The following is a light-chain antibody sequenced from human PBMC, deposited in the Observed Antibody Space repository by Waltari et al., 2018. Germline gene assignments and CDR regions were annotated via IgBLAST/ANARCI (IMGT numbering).Light chain of an antibody. CDR2: QDQPGSAPILLIYNHD. CDR3: AAWDDRLNGVV. V-gene: IGLV1-44*01. CDR1: RTNIGRST. J-gene: IGLJ3*02. Sequence: QSVLTQPPSASGTPGQRVTISCSGSRTNIGRSTVNWYTHLPGTAPQLLIYQDQPGSAPILLIYNHDERPSVVPDLFSGSKSDTSASLGISRRQSEDEADYYCAAWDDRLNGVVFGGGTKLTVL.